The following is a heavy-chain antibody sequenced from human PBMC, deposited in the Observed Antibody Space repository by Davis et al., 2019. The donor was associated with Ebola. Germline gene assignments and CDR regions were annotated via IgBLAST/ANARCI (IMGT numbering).Heavy chain of an antibody. CDR2: ISYDGSNK. V-gene: IGHV3-30*18. CDR3: AKGPSTIVGADAFDI. Sequence: GGSLRLSCAASGFTFSSYAMSWVRQAPGKGLEWVAVISYDGSNKYYADSVKGRFTISRDNSKNTLYLQMNSLRAEDTAVYYCAKGPSTIVGADAFDIWGQGTMVTVSS. CDR1: GFTFSSYA. J-gene: IGHJ3*02. D-gene: IGHD1-26*01.